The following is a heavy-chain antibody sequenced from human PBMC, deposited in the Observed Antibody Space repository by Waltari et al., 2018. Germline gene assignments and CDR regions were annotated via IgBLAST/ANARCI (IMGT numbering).Heavy chain of an antibody. CDR3: ARQIAVAAPFDY. Sequence: QVQLQESGPGLVKPSETLSLTCAVSGYSISSGYYWGWIRQPPGKGLEWIGIIYYSGRTYYNPSLKSRVTISVDTSKNQFSLKLSSVTAADTAVYYCARQIAVAAPFDYWGQGTLVTVSS. CDR2: IYYSGRT. J-gene: IGHJ4*02. CDR1: GYSISSGYY. D-gene: IGHD2-15*01. V-gene: IGHV4-38-2*01.